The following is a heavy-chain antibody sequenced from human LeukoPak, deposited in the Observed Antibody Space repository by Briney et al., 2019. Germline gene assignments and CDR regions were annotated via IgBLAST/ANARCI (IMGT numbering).Heavy chain of an antibody. Sequence: PGGSLRLSCAASGFTFSDHYMDWVRQAPGKGLEWVSAISGSGGSTYYADSVKGRFTISRDNSKNTLYLQMNSLRAEDTAVYYCAKRVGGYYYYMDVWGKGTTVTISS. CDR3: AKRVGGYYYYMDV. CDR2: ISGSGGST. J-gene: IGHJ6*03. D-gene: IGHD2-2*01. CDR1: GFTFSDHY. V-gene: IGHV3-23*01.